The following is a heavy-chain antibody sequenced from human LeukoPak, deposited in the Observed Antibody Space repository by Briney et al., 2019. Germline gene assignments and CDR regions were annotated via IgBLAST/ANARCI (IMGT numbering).Heavy chain of an antibody. J-gene: IGHJ4*02. CDR2: INPNSGGT. D-gene: IGHD3-16*01. Sequence: GASVKVSCKASGYTFTGYYMHWVREAPGQGLEWMGWINPNSGGTNYAQKFQGWVTMTRATSISTAYMELSRLRSDDTAVYYCARVGEANYPIGDYWGQGTLVTVSS. CDR3: ARVGEANYPIGDY. V-gene: IGHV1-2*04. CDR1: GYTFTGYY.